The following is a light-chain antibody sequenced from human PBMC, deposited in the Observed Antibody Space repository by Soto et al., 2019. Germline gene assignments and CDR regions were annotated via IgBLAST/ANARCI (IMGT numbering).Light chain of an antibody. CDR1: QSISTE. CDR2: SAS. V-gene: IGKV3-15*01. J-gene: IGKJ2*01. Sequence: EIVMTQSPATLSVSPGERATLSCRASQSISTELAWYQQKPGQPPRLLIYSASTRATGVPARFTGSGSGSECTLTISRLQSEDFAVYYCQQGHNWPLTFGQGTRLEI. CDR3: QQGHNWPLT.